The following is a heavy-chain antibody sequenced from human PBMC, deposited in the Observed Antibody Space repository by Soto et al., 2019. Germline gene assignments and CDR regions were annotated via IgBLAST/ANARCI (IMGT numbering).Heavy chain of an antibody. J-gene: IGHJ6*02. V-gene: IGHV1-69*13. Sequence: SVKVSCKASGGTFSSYAIIWVRQAPGQGLEWMGVIIPIFGTANYAQKFQGRVTITADESTSTAYMEMNSFRAEDTGIYYCEKVPAGNWYYYGMDVWGLGTTVTVSS. CDR2: IIPIFGTA. CDR3: EKVPAGNWYYYGMDV. D-gene: IGHD6-13*01. CDR1: GGTFSSYA.